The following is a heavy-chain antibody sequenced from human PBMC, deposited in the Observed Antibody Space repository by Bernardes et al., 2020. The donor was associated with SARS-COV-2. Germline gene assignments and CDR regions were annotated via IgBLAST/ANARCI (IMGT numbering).Heavy chain of an antibody. J-gene: IGHJ6*02. Sequence: GSPRLSYASSGFILRTYFMTWVLPSPGKGLEWVSAISGSGSTTFYVDSVKGRFTISRDNSKKTLYMQMNSLRVEDTAVYYCAKAYGYGSGTYYPSGGVDVWGQGTTVTVSS. CDR3: AKAYGYGSGTYYPSGGVDV. D-gene: IGHD3-10*01. CDR1: GFILRTYF. V-gene: IGHV3-23*01. CDR2: ISGSGSTT.